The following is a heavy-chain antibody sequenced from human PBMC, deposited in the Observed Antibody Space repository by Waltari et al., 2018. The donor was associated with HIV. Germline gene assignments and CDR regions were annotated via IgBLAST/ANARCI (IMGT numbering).Heavy chain of an antibody. J-gene: IGHJ4*02. V-gene: IGHV3-33*01. D-gene: IGHD5-18*01. CDR2: IYYDGSKK. CDR1: GFTFKNFA. Sequence: QVQLVESGGGVVQPGRSLRLSCAASGFTFKNFAMNWVRQAPGKGLEWWGNIYYDGSKKFYGDSVRGRVTISRDNSKQILYLQMNSLRVEDTALYYCARDYNYAPDYWGQGTLVVVSS. CDR3: ARDYNYAPDY.